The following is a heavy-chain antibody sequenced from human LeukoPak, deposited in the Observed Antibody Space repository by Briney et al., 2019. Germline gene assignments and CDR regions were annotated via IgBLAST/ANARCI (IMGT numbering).Heavy chain of an antibody. D-gene: IGHD2-15*01. Sequence: GGSLRLSCAASGFTFSSYEMNWVRQAPGKGLEWVSYISSSGTTIYYADSVKGRFTISRDNAKNSLYLQMNRLRAEDTAVYYCARVGVVVAATGNLWFDPWGQGTPGHRLL. J-gene: IGHJ5*02. CDR1: GFTFSSYE. CDR2: ISSSGTTI. CDR3: ARVGVVVAATGNLWFDP. V-gene: IGHV3-48*03.